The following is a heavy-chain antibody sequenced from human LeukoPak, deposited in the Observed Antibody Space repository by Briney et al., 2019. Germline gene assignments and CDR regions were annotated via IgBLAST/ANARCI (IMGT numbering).Heavy chain of an antibody. J-gene: IGHJ4*02. CDR2: IYTSGRT. V-gene: IGHV4-4*07. CDR3: ARETLYSSGWKFDY. Sequence: PSETLSLTCTVSGGSISNQYSSWIRQPAGKGLEWIGRIYTSGRTNFNPSLKSRITISVDESTNQFSLKLTSVTAADTAVYFCARETLYSSGWKFDYWGQGTQVAVSS. D-gene: IGHD6-19*01. CDR1: GGSISNQY.